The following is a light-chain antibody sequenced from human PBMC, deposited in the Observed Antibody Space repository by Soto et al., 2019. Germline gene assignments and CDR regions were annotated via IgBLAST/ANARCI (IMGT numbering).Light chain of an antibody. Sequence: EIVLTQSPGTLSLSPGERATLSCRASQSVSSSYLAWYQQKPGQAPRLLIYGASSRATGIPDRFSGSGSGTDFTRTLSTLEPKDFAVYYCQQYGSSPPTFGQGTKVEIK. V-gene: IGKV3-20*01. CDR3: QQYGSSPPT. CDR1: QSVSSSY. CDR2: GAS. J-gene: IGKJ1*01.